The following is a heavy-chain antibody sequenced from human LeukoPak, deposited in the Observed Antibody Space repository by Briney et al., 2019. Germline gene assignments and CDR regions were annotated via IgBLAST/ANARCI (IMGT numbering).Heavy chain of an antibody. J-gene: IGHJ4*02. V-gene: IGHV1-69*04. Sequence: SVKVSCKASGGTFSSYAISWVRQAPGQGLEWMGRIIPILGIANYAQKFQGRVTITADKSTSTAYMELSSLRSEDTAVYYCARWSSGTAALSWGQGTLVTVSS. D-gene: IGHD3-10*01. CDR2: IIPILGIA. CDR3: ARWSSGTAALS. CDR1: GGTFSSYA.